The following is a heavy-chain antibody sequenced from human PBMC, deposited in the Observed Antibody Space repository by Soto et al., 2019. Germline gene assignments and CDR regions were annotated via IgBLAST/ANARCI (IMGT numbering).Heavy chain of an antibody. CDR2: IYYSGST. Sequence: SETLSLTCTVSGGSISSSSYYWGWIRQPPGKGLEWIGSIYYSGSTYYNPSLKSRVTISVDTSKNQFSLKLSSVTAADTAVYYCAREGVVGATYFDYWGQGTLVTVSS. V-gene: IGHV4-39*02. CDR1: GGSISSSSYY. D-gene: IGHD1-26*01. CDR3: AREGVVGATYFDY. J-gene: IGHJ4*02.